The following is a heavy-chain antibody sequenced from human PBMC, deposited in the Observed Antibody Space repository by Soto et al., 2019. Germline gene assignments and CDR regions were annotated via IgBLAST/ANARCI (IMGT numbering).Heavy chain of an antibody. V-gene: IGHV4-4*02. J-gene: IGHJ3*02. CDR2: IHHIGTT. CDR3: ARTEAGAFHI. Sequence: QVQLQESGPGLVKPSGILSLTCAVSGGSLTTFNWWSGVRQPPGKGLEWIGEIHHIGTTNYNPSLDSRVTISLDKSRNHFSLTLISVTAADSAVYYCARTEAGAFHIWGQGKMITVSS. CDR1: GGSLTTFNW. D-gene: IGHD3-10*01.